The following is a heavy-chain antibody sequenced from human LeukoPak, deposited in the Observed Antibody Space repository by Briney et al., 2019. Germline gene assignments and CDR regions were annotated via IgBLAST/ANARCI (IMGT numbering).Heavy chain of an antibody. D-gene: IGHD2-15*01. J-gene: IGHJ6*02. CDR1: GYTFTGYY. V-gene: IGHV1-2*02. Sequence: ASVKVSCKASGYTFTGYYMHWVRQAPGQGLEWMGWINPNSGGTNYAQKFQGRVTMTRDTSISTAYMELSRLRSDDTAVYYCARERIIVVEDGTDVWGQGTTVTVSS. CDR3: ARERIIVVEDGTDV. CDR2: INPNSGGT.